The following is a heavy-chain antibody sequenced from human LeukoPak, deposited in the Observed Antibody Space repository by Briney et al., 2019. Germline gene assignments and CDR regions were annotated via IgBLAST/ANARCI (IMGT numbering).Heavy chain of an antibody. D-gene: IGHD3-10*01. CDR2: ISGSTNYI. CDR3: ARTYYYGSGSNDY. Sequence: GGSLRLSCAASGFAFSSYTMNWVRQAPGKGLEWVSSISGSTNYIYFADSVKGRFTISRDNAKNSLYLQRNSLRAEDTAVYYCARTYYYGSGSNDYWGQGTLVTVSS. V-gene: IGHV3-21*01. CDR1: GFAFSSYT. J-gene: IGHJ4*02.